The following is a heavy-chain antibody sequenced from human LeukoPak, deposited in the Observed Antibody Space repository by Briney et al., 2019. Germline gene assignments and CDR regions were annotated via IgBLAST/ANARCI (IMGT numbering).Heavy chain of an antibody. CDR1: GGSISSGGYY. V-gene: IGHV4-31*03. J-gene: IGHJ6*02. CDR2: IYYSGST. CDR3: ARDSYDFWSGYYYYGMDV. Sequence: SETLSLTCTVSGGSISSGGYYWSWIRQHPGKGLEWIGYIYYSGSTYYNPSLKSRVTISVDTSKNQFSLKLSSVTAADTAVYYCARDSYDFWSGYYYYGMDVWGQGTTVTVS. D-gene: IGHD3-3*01.